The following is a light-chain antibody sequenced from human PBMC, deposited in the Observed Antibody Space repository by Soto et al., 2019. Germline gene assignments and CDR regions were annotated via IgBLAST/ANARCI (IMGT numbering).Light chain of an antibody. CDR2: EVT. Sequence: QSPLTQPASVSGSPGQSITISCTGTNSDVGNYNHVSWYQQHPGKAPKLMIYEVTKRPSGVSDRFSGSKSGNTASLTISGLQAEDEADYYCCSFARGSTWIFGAGTKLTVL. J-gene: IGLJ2*01. CDR1: NSDVGNYNH. CDR3: CSFARGSTWI. V-gene: IGLV2-23*02.